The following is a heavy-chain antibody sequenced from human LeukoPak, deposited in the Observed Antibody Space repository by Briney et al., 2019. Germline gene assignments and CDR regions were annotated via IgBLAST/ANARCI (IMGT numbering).Heavy chain of an antibody. CDR2: INHSGST. CDR1: GGSFSGYY. CDR3: AKGGLYYYDSSGLFYPYYFDY. D-gene: IGHD3-22*01. V-gene: IGHV4-34*01. J-gene: IGHJ4*02. Sequence: SETLSLTCAVYGGSFSGYYWSWIRQPPGRGLEWIGEINHSGSTNYNPSLKSRVTISVDTSKNQFSLKLSSVTAADTAVYYCAKGGLYYYDSSGLFYPYYFDYWGQGTLVTVSS.